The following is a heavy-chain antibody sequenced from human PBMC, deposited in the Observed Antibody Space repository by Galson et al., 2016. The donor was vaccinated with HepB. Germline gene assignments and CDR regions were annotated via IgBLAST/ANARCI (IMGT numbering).Heavy chain of an antibody. CDR1: GFDFSTHD. CDR3: VRPHQGWGTTDY. Sequence: SLRLSCAASGFDFSTHDMNWVRQAPGKGLEWISYISSSGSTIYYAASVKGRFTISRDNARNSLYLQMNSLRAEDTAVYFCVRPHQGWGTTDYWGQGTLVTVSS. D-gene: IGHD3-16*01. CDR2: ISSSGSTI. J-gene: IGHJ4*02. V-gene: IGHV3-48*03.